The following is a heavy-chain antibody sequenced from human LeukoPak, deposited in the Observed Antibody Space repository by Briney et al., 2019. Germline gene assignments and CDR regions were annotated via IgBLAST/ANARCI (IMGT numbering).Heavy chain of an antibody. J-gene: IGHJ2*01. D-gene: IGHD2-15*01. CDR2: IKGDGSEP. CDR3: ASYSESWGTPYFDL. CDR1: GFTFSSNW. Sequence: GSLRLSCAAAGFTFSSNWMLWVRHAPGKGLMWVSRIKGDGSEPNYADSVKGRFTISRDNAKNTLYLQMNSLRVDDTAVYYCASYSESWGTPYFDLWGRGTLVTVSS. V-gene: IGHV3-74*01.